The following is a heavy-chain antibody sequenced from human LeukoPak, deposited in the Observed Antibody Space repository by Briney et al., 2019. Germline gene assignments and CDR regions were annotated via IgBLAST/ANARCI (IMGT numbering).Heavy chain of an antibody. V-gene: IGHV1-18*01. J-gene: IGHJ5*02. CDR3: ARVGYCSSTSCYPQVNWFDP. D-gene: IGHD2-2*01. CDR2: ISAYNGNT. CDR1: GYTFTSYG. Sequence: ASVKVSCKASGYTFTSYGISWVRQAPGQGLELMGWISAYNGNTNYAQKLQGRVTMTTDTSTSTAYMELRSLRSDDTAVYYCARVGYCSSTSCYPQVNWFDPWGQGTLVTVSS.